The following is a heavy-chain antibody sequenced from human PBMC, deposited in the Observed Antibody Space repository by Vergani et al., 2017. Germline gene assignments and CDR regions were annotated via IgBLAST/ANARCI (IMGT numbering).Heavy chain of an antibody. D-gene: IGHD2-21*01. CDR1: GYTFTSYY. Sequence: QVQLVQSGAEVKKPGASVKVSCKASGYTFTSYYMHWVRQAPGQGLEWMGIINPSGGSTSYAQKFQGRVTMTRDTSTSTVYMELSSLRSEDTAVYYCAKDRRKVIATDAFDIWGQGTMVTVSS. CDR2: INPSGGST. CDR3: AKDRRKVIATDAFDI. V-gene: IGHV1-46*01. J-gene: IGHJ3*02.